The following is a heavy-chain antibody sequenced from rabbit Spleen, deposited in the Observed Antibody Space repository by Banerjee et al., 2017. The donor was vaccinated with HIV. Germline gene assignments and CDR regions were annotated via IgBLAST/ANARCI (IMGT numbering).Heavy chain of an antibody. D-gene: IGHD6-1*01. V-gene: IGHV1S45*01. Sequence: QEQLVESGGGLVQPGASLKLTCTASGFSFSSNNYFYWVRQAPGKGLEWIACIDTGSGNTYYASWAKGRFTITKTSSTTVTLQMTSLTAADTATYFCARDLAIVIGWNLGLWGQGTLVTVS. CDR1: GFSFSSNNY. J-gene: IGHJ4*01. CDR2: IDTGSGNT. CDR3: ARDLAIVIGWNLGL.